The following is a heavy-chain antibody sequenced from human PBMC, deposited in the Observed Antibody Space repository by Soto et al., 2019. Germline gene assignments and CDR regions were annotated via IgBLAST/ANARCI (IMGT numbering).Heavy chain of an antibody. V-gene: IGHV4-39*01. CDR2: IYYSGSA. CDR3: ARRPKRGSYSWCFDS. D-gene: IGHD1-26*01. CDR1: GGSITSNAYY. Sequence: SETLSLTCTVSGGSITSNAYYWGWIRQPPGKGLEWLGYIYYSGSASYNPSLKSRVTMSVDTSKNQFSLKLSSVTAADTAVYYCARRPKRGSYSWCFDSRGQGTLVTVS. J-gene: IGHJ4*02.